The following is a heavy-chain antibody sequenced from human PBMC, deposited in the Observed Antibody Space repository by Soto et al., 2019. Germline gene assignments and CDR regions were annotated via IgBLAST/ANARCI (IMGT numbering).Heavy chain of an antibody. J-gene: IGHJ4*02. CDR2: IIPVFGTT. Sequence: QEQLVQSGAEVKKPGSSVKVSCKDSGGLFSSFAISWVRQAPGQGLEWMGGIIPVFGTTNYAQKFQGRVTMTADGSTNTAYMELSSLTSDDMDMYYCARGGGPYVWFNEFWGQGTQVTVSS. CDR1: GGLFSSFA. D-gene: IGHD3-16*01. CDR3: ARGGGPYVWFNEF. V-gene: IGHV1-69*01.